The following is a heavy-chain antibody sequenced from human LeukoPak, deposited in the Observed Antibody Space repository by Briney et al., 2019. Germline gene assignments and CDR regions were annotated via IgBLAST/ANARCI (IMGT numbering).Heavy chain of an antibody. CDR3: ARDSYYGSAHDY. Sequence: GGSLRLSCAASGFTFSSYAMSWVRQAPGKGLVWVSRINTDGSSTSYADSVKGRFTISRDNAKNTLYLQMNSLRAEDTAVYYCARDSYYGSAHDYWGQGTLVTVSS. CDR2: INTDGSST. V-gene: IGHV3-74*01. J-gene: IGHJ4*02. D-gene: IGHD3-10*01. CDR1: GFTFSSYA.